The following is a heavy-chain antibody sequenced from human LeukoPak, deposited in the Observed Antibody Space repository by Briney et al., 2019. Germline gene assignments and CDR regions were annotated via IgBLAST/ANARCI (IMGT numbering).Heavy chain of an antibody. D-gene: IGHD2-8*02. CDR3: ATYRQVLLPFES. CDR1: GFTVSSNY. CDR2: IYSGGST. Sequence: GGSLRLSCAASGFTVSSNYMSWVRQAPGKGLEWVSVIYSGGSTYYADSVKGRFAISRDNSKNTLYLQMNSLRAEDTAVYYCATYRQVLLPFESWGQGTLVTVSS. V-gene: IGHV3-53*01. J-gene: IGHJ4*02.